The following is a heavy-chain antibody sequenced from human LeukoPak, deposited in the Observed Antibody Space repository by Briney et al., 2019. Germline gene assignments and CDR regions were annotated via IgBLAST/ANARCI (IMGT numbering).Heavy chain of an antibody. CDR3: ARGYCSGGSCYYYGFDV. D-gene: IGHD2-15*01. CDR1: GYSFTSYW. J-gene: IGHJ6*02. V-gene: IGHV5-51*01. Sequence: GASVKVSCKGPGYSFTSYWIGWVRQMPGKGLEWMGIIYPGDSDTRYSPPFQGQVTISADKSISTAYLQWSSLKASDTAMYYCARGYCSGGSCYYYGFDVWGQGTTVTVSS. CDR2: IYPGDSDT.